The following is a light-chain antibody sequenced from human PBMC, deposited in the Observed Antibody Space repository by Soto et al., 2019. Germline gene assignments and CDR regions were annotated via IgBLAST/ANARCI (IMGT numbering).Light chain of an antibody. J-gene: IGKJ2*01. Sequence: AIQMTQSPSSLSASVGDTVTITCRASQAIRNDLGWYQQKPGKAPNLLIYAASSLQSGVPSRFSGSGSDTDFTLTISSLQSEDFATYYCLQDYSYPYTFGQGTRLEI. CDR1: QAIRND. CDR3: LQDYSYPYT. CDR2: AAS. V-gene: IGKV1-6*01.